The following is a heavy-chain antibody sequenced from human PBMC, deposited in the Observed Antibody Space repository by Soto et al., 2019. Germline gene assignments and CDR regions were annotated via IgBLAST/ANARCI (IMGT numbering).Heavy chain of an antibody. V-gene: IGHV3-30-3*01. D-gene: IGHD2-21*02. CDR2: ISYDGSKK. CDR1: GFTFSTFA. Sequence: QVQLVESGGGVVQPGRSLRLSCAASGFTFSTFALYWVRQAPGKGLEWVAVISYDGSKKYYADSVRGRFTISRDNSKNTLYLQMNGLRTEDSALYYCARDRAYCSGDCYPSLGYFDLWGRGTLVTVSS. CDR3: ARDRAYCSGDCYPSLGYFDL. J-gene: IGHJ2*01.